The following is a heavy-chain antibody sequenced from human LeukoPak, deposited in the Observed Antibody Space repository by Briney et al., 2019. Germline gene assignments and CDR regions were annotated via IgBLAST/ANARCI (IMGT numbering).Heavy chain of an antibody. CDR3: AKRYIGNYYFDY. D-gene: IGHD3-16*02. CDR1: GFTFSSYA. Sequence: GGSLRLSCAASGFTFSSYAMSWVRQAPGKGLEWVSAISGSGGSTYYADSVKGRFTISRDNSKNVLYLHMNSLRAEDTAVYYCAKRYIGNYYFDYWGQGTLVTVSS. J-gene: IGHJ4*02. CDR2: ISGSGGST. V-gene: IGHV3-23*01.